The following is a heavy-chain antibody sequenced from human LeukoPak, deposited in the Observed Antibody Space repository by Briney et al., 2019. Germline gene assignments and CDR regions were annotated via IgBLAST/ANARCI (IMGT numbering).Heavy chain of an antibody. J-gene: IGHJ5*02. V-gene: IGHV4-4*09. CDR2: IYTSGST. Sequence: LETLSLTCSVSGGSISGYYWSWVRQPPGKGLEWIGYIYTSGSTNYNPSLKSRVTISVDTSKNQFSLKLSSVTAADTAVYYCATTTTIASWFDPWGPGTLVTVSS. CDR3: ATTTTIASWFDP. D-gene: IGHD2-21*01. CDR1: GGSISGYY.